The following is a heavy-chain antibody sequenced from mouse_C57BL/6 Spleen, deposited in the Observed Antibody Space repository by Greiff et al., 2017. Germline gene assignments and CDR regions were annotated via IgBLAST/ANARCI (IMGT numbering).Heavy chain of an antibody. D-gene: IGHD2-4*01. Sequence: EVQLQQSGPELVKPGDSVKISCKASGYSFTGYFMNWVMQSHGKSLEWIGRINPYNGDTFYNQKFKGKATLTVDKSSSTAHMELRSLTSEDSAVYYCARGDYDYDGYYFDYWGQGTTLTVSS. V-gene: IGHV1-20*01. CDR3: ARGDYDYDGYYFDY. CDR1: GYSFTGYF. CDR2: INPYNGDT. J-gene: IGHJ2*01.